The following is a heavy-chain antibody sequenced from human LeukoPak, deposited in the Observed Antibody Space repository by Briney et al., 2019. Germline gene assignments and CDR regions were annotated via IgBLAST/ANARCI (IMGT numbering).Heavy chain of an antibody. V-gene: IGHV4-34*01. CDR3: ARGGRCGGDCYSGALRY. CDR1: GGSFSGYY. D-gene: IGHD2-21*02. CDR2: INHSGST. J-gene: IGHJ4*02. Sequence: SETLSLTCAVYGGSFSGYYWSWIRQPPGKGLEWIGEINHSGSTNYNPSLKSRVTISVDTSKNQFSLKLSSVTAADTAVYYCARGGRCGGDCYSGALRYWGQGTLVTVSS.